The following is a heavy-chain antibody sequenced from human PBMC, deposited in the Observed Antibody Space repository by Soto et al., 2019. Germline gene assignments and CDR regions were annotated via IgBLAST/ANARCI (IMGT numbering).Heavy chain of an antibody. CDR1: GGSISSGGYY. V-gene: IGHV4-31*03. D-gene: IGHD3-22*01. CDR2: IYYSGST. Sequence: SETLSLTCTVSGGSISSGGYYWSWIRQHPGKGLEWIGYIYYSGSTYYNPSLKSRVTISVDTSKNQFSLKLSSVTAADTAVYYCARETYYYDSSGRRNWFDLWAQRTLVTVSS. J-gene: IGHJ5*02. CDR3: ARETYYYDSSGRRNWFDL.